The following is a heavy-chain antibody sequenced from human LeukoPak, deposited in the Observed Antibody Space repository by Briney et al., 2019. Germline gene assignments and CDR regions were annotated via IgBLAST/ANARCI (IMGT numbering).Heavy chain of an antibody. CDR2: INPNSGGT. D-gene: IGHD6-13*01. J-gene: IGHJ6*03. V-gene: IGHV1-2*02. CDR1: GYTFTGYY. CDR3: ARPGIAAAGNSYYYYYMDV. Sequence: ASVKVSCKASGYTFTGYYMHWVRRAPGQGLEWMGWINPNSGGTNYAQKFQGRVTMTRDTSISTAYMELSRLRSDDTAVYYCARPGIAAAGNSYYYYYMDVWGKGTTVTISS.